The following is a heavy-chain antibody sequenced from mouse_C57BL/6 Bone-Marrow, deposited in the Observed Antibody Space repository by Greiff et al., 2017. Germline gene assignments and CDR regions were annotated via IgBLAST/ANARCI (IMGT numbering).Heavy chain of an antibody. CDR3: AQLGRVYY. D-gene: IGHD4-1*02. CDR2: IYPRSGNT. V-gene: IGHV1-81*01. Sequence: QVQLQQSGAELARPGASVKLSCKASGYTFTSYGISWVKQRTGQGLEWIGEIYPRSGNTYYNEKFKGKATLTADKSSSTAYMELRSLTSEDSAVYFGAQLGRVYYWGQGTSVTVSS. CDR1: GYTFTSYG. J-gene: IGHJ4*01.